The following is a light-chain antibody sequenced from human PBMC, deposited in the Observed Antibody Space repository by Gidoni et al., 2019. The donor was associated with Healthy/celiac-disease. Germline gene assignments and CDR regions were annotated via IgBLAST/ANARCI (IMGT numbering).Light chain of an antibody. CDR2: DAS. CDR1: QDISNY. CDR3: QQYDNQIT. Sequence: DIQMTQSPSSLPASVGDRVTITCQASQDISNYLNWYQQKPGKAPKLLIYDASNLETGVPSRFSGSGSGTDFTFTISSLQPEDIATYYCQQYDNQITFGQGTRLEIK. J-gene: IGKJ5*01. V-gene: IGKV1-33*01.